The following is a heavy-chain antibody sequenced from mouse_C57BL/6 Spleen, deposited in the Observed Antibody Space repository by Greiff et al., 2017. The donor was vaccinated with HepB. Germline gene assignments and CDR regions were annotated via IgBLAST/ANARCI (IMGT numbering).Heavy chain of an antibody. Sequence: EVQLQHSGPELVKPGASVKIPCKASGYTFTDYNMDWVKQSHGKSLEWIGDINPNNGGTIYNQKFKGKATMTVDKSYSTAYMELRSLTSEDTAVYYCARRQGAMDDWGQGNSVTVSS. J-gene: IGHJ4*01. CDR1: GYTFTDYN. D-gene: IGHD3-2*01. CDR2: INPNNGGT. CDR3: ARRQGAMDD. V-gene: IGHV1-18*01.